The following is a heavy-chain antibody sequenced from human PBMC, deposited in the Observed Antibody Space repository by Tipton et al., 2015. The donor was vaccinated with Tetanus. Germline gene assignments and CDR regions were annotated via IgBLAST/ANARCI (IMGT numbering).Heavy chain of an antibody. Sequence: TLSLTCTVSGGPIISGTPYWGWIRQLPGKGLEWIGQIYYSGSTYYNPSLKSRVTISVDTSKNQFSLKLNSVTAADTAVYYCARDQARGARGWNYFDYWGQGTLVTVSS. CDR1: GGPIISGTPY. CDR2: IYYSGST. D-gene: IGHD1-26*01. J-gene: IGHJ4*02. V-gene: IGHV4-31*03. CDR3: ARDQARGARGWNYFDY.